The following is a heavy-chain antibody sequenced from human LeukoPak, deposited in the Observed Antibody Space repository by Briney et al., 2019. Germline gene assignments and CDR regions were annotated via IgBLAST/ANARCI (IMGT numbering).Heavy chain of an antibody. J-gene: IGHJ4*02. CDR2: IKEDGSEK. D-gene: IGHD2-15*01. CDR3: ARGRDNVY. V-gene: IGHV3-7*04. Sequence: PGGSLRLSCAASGFTFSAFWMAWVRQAPGKGLEWVASIKEDGSEKFYVDSVKGRFTISRDNAKKPLYLQMNSLTAEDAAVYYCARGRDNVYWGQGTLVTVSS. CDR1: GFTFSAFW.